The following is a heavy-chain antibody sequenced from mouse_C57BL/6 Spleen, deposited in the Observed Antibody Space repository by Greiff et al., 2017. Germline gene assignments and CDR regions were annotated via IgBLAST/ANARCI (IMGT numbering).Heavy chain of an antibody. V-gene: IGHV5-17*01. J-gene: IGHJ2*01. Sequence: VQLQQSGGGLVKPGGSLKLSCAASGFTFSDYGMHWVRQAPEKGLEWVAYISSGSSTIYYADTVKGRFTISRDNAKNTLFLQMTSLRSEDTAMYYCARSDWDDYFDYWGQGTTLTVSS. CDR3: ARSDWDDYFDY. D-gene: IGHD4-1*01. CDR1: GFTFSDYG. CDR2: ISSGSSTI.